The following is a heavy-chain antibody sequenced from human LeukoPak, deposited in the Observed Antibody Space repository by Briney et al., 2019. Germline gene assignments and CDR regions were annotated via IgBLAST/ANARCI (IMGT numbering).Heavy chain of an antibody. J-gene: IGHJ6*03. Sequence: GGSLRLSCAASGFSFSVYSMNWVRQAPGKGPVWVSRIDNDGSGTTYADSVKGRFTISRDDAKNTLYLQMNSLRAEDTAVYYCAKEASTRYSSSPMDVWGKGTTVTVSS. CDR3: AKEASTRYSSSPMDV. D-gene: IGHD6-13*01. V-gene: IGHV3-74*01. CDR1: GFSFSVYS. CDR2: IDNDGSGT.